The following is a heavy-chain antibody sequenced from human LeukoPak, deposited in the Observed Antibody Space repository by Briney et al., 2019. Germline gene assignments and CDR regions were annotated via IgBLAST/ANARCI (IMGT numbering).Heavy chain of an antibody. CDR3: ARVGATGATADN. CDR2: INPRGGST. Sequence: ASVKVSCKASGYIFTTYFMHWLRQAPGQGPEWMGIINPRGGSTDYAQKFQDRITMTSDTSTSTVYMELKSLKSEDTAVYFCARVGATGATADNWGQGTLVTVSS. J-gene: IGHJ4*02. V-gene: IGHV1-46*01. D-gene: IGHD2-21*02. CDR1: GYIFTTYF.